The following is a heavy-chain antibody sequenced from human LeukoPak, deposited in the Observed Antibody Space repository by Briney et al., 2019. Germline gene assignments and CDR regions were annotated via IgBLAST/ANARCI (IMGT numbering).Heavy chain of an antibody. D-gene: IGHD2-15*01. CDR3: ATSAFDY. CDR2: FNPSGNST. V-gene: IGHV1-46*01. J-gene: IGHJ4*02. CDR1: GYTFTSYY. Sequence: ASAKVSCKASGYTFTSYYMHWVRQAPGQGLEWMGTFNPSGNSTSYAQKFQGRVTLTRDTSTSTVYMELSSLRSEDTAVYYCATSAFDYWGQGTLVTVPS.